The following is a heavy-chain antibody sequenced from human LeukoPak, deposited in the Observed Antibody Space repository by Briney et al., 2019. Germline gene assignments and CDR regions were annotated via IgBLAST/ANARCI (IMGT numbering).Heavy chain of an antibody. CDR1: GFTFSSYW. J-gene: IGHJ4*02. CDR2: MKQDGSEK. D-gene: IGHD1-26*01. Sequence: GGSLRLSCAASGFTFSSYWMSWVRQAPGKGLEWVANMKQDGSEKYYVDSVKGRFTISRDNAKDSLYLQMNSLRAEDTAVYYCAREEWELRNDYWGQGTLVTVSS. V-gene: IGHV3-7*05. CDR3: AREEWELRNDY.